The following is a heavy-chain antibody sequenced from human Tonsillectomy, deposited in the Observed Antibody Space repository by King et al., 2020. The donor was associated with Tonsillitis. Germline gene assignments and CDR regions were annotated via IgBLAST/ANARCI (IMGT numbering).Heavy chain of an antibody. Sequence: VQLVESGGGLAQPGGSLRLSCAASGFTFSSYAMSWVRQAPGKGLEWVSSISASGGSTNYADSVKGRFTNSRDNSKNMLYLQMNSLGAEDTAVYYCATRPAKTGMYDYYGRDVWGQGTTVTVSS. V-gene: IGHV3-23*04. CDR1: GFTFSSYA. J-gene: IGHJ6*02. CDR3: ATRPAKTGMYDYYGRDV. D-gene: IGHD1-1*01. CDR2: ISASGGST.